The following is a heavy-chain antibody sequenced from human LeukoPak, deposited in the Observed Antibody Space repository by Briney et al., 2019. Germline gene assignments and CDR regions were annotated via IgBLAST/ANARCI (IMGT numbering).Heavy chain of an antibody. J-gene: IGHJ3*01. V-gene: IGHV5-51*01. CDR1: VYSFANSW. Sequence: GESLKISCKGSVYSFANSWIGWVRQMPGRGLEWVGLISPDDSDIRYSPSFQGQVIISADKAISTVYLQWSSLKASDTATYYCARRGAPITLFHDAFDLWVPGTMVTVSS. CDR3: ARRGAPITLFHDAFDL. D-gene: IGHD3-10*02. CDR2: ISPDDSDI.